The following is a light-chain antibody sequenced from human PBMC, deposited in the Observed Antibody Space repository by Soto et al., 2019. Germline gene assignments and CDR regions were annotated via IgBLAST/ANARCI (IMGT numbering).Light chain of an antibody. V-gene: IGKV1-5*03. J-gene: IGKJ1*01. CDR1: QSISSW. Sequence: DIQMTQSPSTLSASVGDRVTITCRASQSISSWLAWYQQKPGKAPKLLIYKASSLESGVPSRFSSSGSSTGFTLTFISLHPDDFATYYCQQYYSCPWTFGQGTKVEIK. CDR2: KAS. CDR3: QQYYSCPWT.